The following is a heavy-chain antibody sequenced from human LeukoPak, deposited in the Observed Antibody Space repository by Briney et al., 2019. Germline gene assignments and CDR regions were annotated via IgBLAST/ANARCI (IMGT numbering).Heavy chain of an antibody. V-gene: IGHV4-34*01. D-gene: IGHD1-26*01. CDR3: AHFKGGSFDF. CDR1: GGSFSGYY. CDR2: INHSGST. Sequence: ASETLSLTCAVYGGSFSGYYWSWIRQPPGKGLEWIGEINHSGSTNYNPSLKSRVTISVDTSKNQFSLKLTSVTAADTAVYYCAHFKGGSFDFWGQGTMVTVSS. J-gene: IGHJ3*01.